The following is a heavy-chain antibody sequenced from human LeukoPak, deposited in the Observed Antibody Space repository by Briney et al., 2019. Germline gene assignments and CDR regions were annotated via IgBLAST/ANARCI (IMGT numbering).Heavy chain of an antibody. J-gene: IGHJ4*02. D-gene: IGHD2-2*01. CDR1: GGSFSGYF. CDR3: VREREQRAKTRYATGYAY. CDR2: ITHAGSP. Sequence: SETLSLTCAVYGGSFSGYFWSWIRQAPEKGLEGIGEITHAGSPASNPSPSSPVTLSVDTSTAQFSLKLSSVTPADTAVYYCVREREQRAKTRYATGYAYWGQGTLVTVSS. V-gene: IGHV4-34*01.